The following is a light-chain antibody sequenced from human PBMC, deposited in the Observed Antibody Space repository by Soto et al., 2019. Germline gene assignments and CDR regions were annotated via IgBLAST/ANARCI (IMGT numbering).Light chain of an antibody. CDR2: GTS. CDR3: QQYGNSPFT. Sequence: EIVLTQSPGTLSLSPGERATLSCRASQSVSSSYLAWYQQRPGQAPRLLIYGTSIRATGIPDRFSGSGSGTDFTLTIGRLEPEDFAVYYCQQYGNSPFTFGPGTKVDIK. V-gene: IGKV3-20*01. J-gene: IGKJ3*01. CDR1: QSVSSSY.